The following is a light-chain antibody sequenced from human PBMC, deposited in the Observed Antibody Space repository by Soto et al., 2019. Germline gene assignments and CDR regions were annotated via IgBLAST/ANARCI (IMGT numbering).Light chain of an antibody. Sequence: QSALTQPASVSGSPGQSIAISCTGTSSDVGGYNYVSWYQQHSGKAPKLLIYDVSSRPSGVSNRFSGSKSGNTASLTIYGLQAEDEADYYCTSYTSISTVVFGGGTKLTVL. V-gene: IGLV2-14*01. CDR2: DVS. CDR3: TSYTSISTVV. J-gene: IGLJ3*02. CDR1: SSDVGGYNY.